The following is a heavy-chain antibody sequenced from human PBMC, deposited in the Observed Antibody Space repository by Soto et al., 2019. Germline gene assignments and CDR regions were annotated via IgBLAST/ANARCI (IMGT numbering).Heavy chain of an antibody. Sequence: QPVGSLRLSCASSVFTFSTSWMDWVRQTPGKGLEWVANINQDGSEKNYVDSVKGRFTISRDNAKNPLFLQMSSLTAEDSGLYYCTRYLDFWGQGSRVTV. J-gene: IGHJ4*02. CDR3: TRYLDF. V-gene: IGHV3-7*01. CDR2: INQDGSEK. CDR1: VFTFSTSW.